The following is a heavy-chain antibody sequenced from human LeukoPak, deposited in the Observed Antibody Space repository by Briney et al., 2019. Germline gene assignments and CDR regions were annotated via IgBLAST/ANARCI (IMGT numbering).Heavy chain of an antibody. CDR2: ISPGGDII. D-gene: IGHD6-19*01. CDR3: ASGRDIAVAGPGGYFDY. V-gene: IGHV3-11*01. J-gene: IGHJ4*02. Sequence: PGGSLRLSCAASGFTFSNAWMNWIRQAPGKGLEWVSYISPGGDIIYFADYVKGRFTISRDNAKNSLFLQMNSLTAEDTAVYYCASGRDIAVAGPGGYFDYWGQGTLVTVSS. CDR1: GFTFSNAW.